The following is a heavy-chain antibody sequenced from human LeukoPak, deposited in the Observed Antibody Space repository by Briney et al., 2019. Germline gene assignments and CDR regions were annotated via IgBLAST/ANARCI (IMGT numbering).Heavy chain of an antibody. CDR2: ISGSSGII. V-gene: IGHV3-48*01. CDR3: ARATSRRSFDY. D-gene: IGHD1-26*01. Sequence: PGGSLRLSCAASGFTFNTYTMNWVRQAPGKGLEWVSYISGSSGIIDYADSVRGRFTISRDNSKNTLYLQMNSLRAEDTAVYYCARATSRRSFDYWGQGTLVTVSS. CDR1: GFTFNTYT. J-gene: IGHJ4*02.